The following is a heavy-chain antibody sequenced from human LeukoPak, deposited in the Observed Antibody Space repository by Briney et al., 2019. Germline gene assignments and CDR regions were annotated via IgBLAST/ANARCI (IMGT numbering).Heavy chain of an antibody. Sequence: GASVKVSCKASGGTFSSDAISGVRQAPGQGLEWMGGIIPIFGTPNYAQKFQGRVTITTDESTSTAYMGLSSLRSEDTAVYYCARAQNRGYYESSGYSSYYYYMDVWGKGTTVTVSS. D-gene: IGHD3-22*01. CDR2: IIPIFGTP. CDR1: GGTFSSDA. V-gene: IGHV1-69*05. J-gene: IGHJ6*03. CDR3: ARAQNRGYYESSGYSSYYYYMDV.